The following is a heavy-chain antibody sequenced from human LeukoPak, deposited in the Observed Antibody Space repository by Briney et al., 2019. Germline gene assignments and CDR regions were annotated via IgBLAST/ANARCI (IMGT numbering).Heavy chain of an antibody. CDR3: ASGVQLWSSTFDY. V-gene: IGHV3-20*04. D-gene: IGHD5-18*01. J-gene: IGHJ4*02. CDR1: GFTFDDYG. CDR2: INWNGGST. Sequence: GSLRLSCAASGFTFDDYGMSWVRQAPGKGLEWVSGINWNGGSTGYADSVKGRFTISRDNAKNSLYLQMNSLRAEDTAVYYCASGVQLWSSTFDYWGQGTLVTVSS.